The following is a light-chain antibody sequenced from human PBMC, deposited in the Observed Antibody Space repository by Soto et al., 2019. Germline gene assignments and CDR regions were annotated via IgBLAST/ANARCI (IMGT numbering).Light chain of an antibody. CDR3: QQYFSTPIT. CDR1: QSLLYTSNNKNH. V-gene: IGKV4-1*01. CDR2: WAS. J-gene: IGKJ5*01. Sequence: DIVMTQSPDSLAVSLGERATIKCRSSQSLLYTSNNKNHLAWYQQKPGQSPKVLIYWASTRQTGVPERFSGSVSGTDFTLTISSLQADAVAIYYCQQYFSTPITFGQGTRLGIK.